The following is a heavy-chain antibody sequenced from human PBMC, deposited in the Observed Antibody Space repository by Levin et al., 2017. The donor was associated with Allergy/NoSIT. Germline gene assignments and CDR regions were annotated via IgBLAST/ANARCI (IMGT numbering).Heavy chain of an antibody. J-gene: IGHJ4*02. CDR2: IKQDGSEK. Sequence: AGESLKISCAASGFTFSSYWMSWVRQAPGKGLEWVANIKQDGSEKYYVDSVKGRFTISRDNAKNSLYLQMNSLRAEDTAVYYCARDLNWNYGVEFDYWGQGTLVTVSS. CDR1: GFTFSSYW. V-gene: IGHV3-7*01. CDR3: ARDLNWNYGVEFDY. D-gene: IGHD1-7*01.